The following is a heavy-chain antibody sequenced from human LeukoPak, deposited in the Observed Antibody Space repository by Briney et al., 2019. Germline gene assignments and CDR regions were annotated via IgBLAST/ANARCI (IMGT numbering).Heavy chain of an antibody. CDR2: ISWNSGSI. CDR3: AKYFYYDSSRSGMDV. V-gene: IGHV3-9*01. J-gene: IGHJ6*02. CDR1: GFTFDDYA. Sequence: GGSLRLSCAASGFTFDDYAMHWVRQAPGKGLEWVSGISWNSGSIGYADSVKGRFTVSRDNAKNSLYLQRNSLRAEDTALYYCAKYFYYDSSRSGMDVWGQGTTVTVSS. D-gene: IGHD3-22*01.